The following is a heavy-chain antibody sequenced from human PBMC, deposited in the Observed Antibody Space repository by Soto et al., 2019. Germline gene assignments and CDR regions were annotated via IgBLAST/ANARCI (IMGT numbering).Heavy chain of an antibody. J-gene: IGHJ6*02. CDR3: TGITWFRGMDV. CDR2: TYYKSKWNN. Sequence: QTLSLTCAICGDSVSINSAAWNWIRHSPSRGLEWLGRTYYKSKWNNDYALSVKSRITINPDTSKNQSSLHLYSVTPEDTAVYYCTGITWFRGMDVWGQGNPVTVSS. V-gene: IGHV6-1*01. CDR1: GDSVSINSAA. D-gene: IGHD3-10*01.